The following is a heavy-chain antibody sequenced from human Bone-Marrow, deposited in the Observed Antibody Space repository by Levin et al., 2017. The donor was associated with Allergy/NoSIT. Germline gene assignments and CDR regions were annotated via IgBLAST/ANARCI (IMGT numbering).Heavy chain of an antibody. CDR2: IYHSGST. Sequence: ESLKISCAVSGYSISSGYYWGWIRQPPGKGLEWIGSIYHSGSTYYNPSLKSRVTISVDTSKNQFSLKLSSVTAADTAVYYCARSGVAVAGTPYFDYWGQGTLVTVSS. D-gene: IGHD6-19*01. CDR1: GYSISSGYY. V-gene: IGHV4-38-2*01. CDR3: ARSGVAVAGTPYFDY. J-gene: IGHJ4*02.